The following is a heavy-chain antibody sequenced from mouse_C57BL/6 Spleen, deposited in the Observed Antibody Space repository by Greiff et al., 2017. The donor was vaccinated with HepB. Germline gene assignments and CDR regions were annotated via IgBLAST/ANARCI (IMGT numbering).Heavy chain of an antibody. D-gene: IGHD1-1*01. CDR3: ARRSYYYGSSYEGSAMDY. CDR2: IYPGDGDT. CDR1: GYAFSSSW. J-gene: IGHJ4*01. V-gene: IGHV1-82*01. Sequence: QVQLKQSGPELVKPGASVKISCKASGYAFSSSWMNWVKQRPGKGLEWIGRIYPGDGDTNYNGKFKGKATLTADKSSSTAYMQLSSLTSEDSAVYFCARRSYYYGSSYEGSAMDYWGQGTSVTVSS.